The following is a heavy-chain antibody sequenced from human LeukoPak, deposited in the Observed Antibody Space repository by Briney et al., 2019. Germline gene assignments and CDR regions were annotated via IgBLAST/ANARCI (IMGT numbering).Heavy chain of an antibody. J-gene: IGHJ4*02. CDR2: IGTAGDT. CDR3: AADYSGDSELKY. Sequence: AGGSLRLSCAASGFTFSSYDMHWVRQATGKGLEWVSAIGTAGDTYYPGSVKGRFTISRENAKNSLYLQMNSLRAEDTAVCYCAADYSGDSELKYWGQGTLVTVSS. CDR1: GFTFSSYD. V-gene: IGHV3-13*01. D-gene: IGHD3-10*01.